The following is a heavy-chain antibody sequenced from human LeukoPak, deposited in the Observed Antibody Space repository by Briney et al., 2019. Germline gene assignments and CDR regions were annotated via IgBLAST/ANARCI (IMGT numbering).Heavy chain of an antibody. CDR3: AALDMNSSNWMAAVTPKWYYYYYMDV. D-gene: IGHD6-13*01. V-gene: IGHV1-24*01. J-gene: IGHJ6*03. CDR1: GYTLTELS. CDR2: FDPEDDKT. Sequence: VASVTVSCRVSGYTLTELSVYWVRQAPGKGLEWMGNFDPEDDKTVYAQKFQGRVTMTEDTSTDTAYMELSSLRSEDTAVYYCAALDMNSSNWMAAVTPKWYYYYYMDVWGKGTTVTVSS.